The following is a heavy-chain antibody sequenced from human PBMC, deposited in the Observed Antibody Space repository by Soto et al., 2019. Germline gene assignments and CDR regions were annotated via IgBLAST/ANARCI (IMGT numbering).Heavy chain of an antibody. Sequence: EVQVVESGGGLVQPGGSLTLSCVVSGSTIDDYAMHWVRQVPGKGLEWVSGIFWVGGGTGYADSVKGRFTISRDRAKNSLSLQMNSLRIEDTAVYYCARAGGTTVTGLWHFDSWGQGTLVTVSS. D-gene: IGHD4-17*01. V-gene: IGHV3-9*01. J-gene: IGHJ4*02. CDR2: IFWVGGGT. CDR1: GSTIDDYA. CDR3: ARAGGTTVTGLWHFDS.